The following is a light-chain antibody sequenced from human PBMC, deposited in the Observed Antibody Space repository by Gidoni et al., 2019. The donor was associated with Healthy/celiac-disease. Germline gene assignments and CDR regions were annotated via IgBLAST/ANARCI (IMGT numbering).Light chain of an antibody. CDR3: QQYYSTLWT. V-gene: IGKV1-NL1*01. CDR1: QGISNS. J-gene: IGKJ1*01. Sequence: DIQLTQSPSSLSASVGDRVTITCRASQGISNSLAWYQQKPGKAPKLLLYAASRLESGVPSRFSGSGSGTDYTLTISSLQPEDFATYYCQQYYSTLWTFGQGTKVEIK. CDR2: AAS.